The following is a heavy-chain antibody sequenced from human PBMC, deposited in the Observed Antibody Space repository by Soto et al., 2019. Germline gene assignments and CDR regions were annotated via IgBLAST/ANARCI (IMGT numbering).Heavy chain of an antibody. V-gene: IGHV3-48*02. D-gene: IGHD3-3*01. CDR3: ARTNYDFWSGYSPVGGYYYGMDV. J-gene: IGHJ6*02. CDR2: ISSSSSTI. CDR1: GFTFSSYS. Sequence: GGSLRLSCAASGFTFSSYSMNWVRQAPGKGLEWVSYISSSSSTIYYADSVKGRFTISRDNAKNSLYLQMNSLRDEDTAVYYCARTNYDFWSGYSPVGGYYYGMDVWGQGTTVTVSS.